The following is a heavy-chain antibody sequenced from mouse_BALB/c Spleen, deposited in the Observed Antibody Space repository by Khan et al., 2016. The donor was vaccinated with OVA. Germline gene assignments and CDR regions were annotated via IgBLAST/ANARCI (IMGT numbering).Heavy chain of an antibody. CDR3: TRWATWFFDV. CDR1: GYTFTNYW. CDR2: IYPGGGYI. Sequence: QVQLQQPGAELVRPGTSVKISCKASGYTFTNYWLGWVKQRPGHGLEWIGDIYPGGGYINYNEKFKGKATLTAGTSSSTAYIQLSILTSEDSAVYFCTRWATWFFDVWGAGTTVTVSS. V-gene: IGHV1-63*02. J-gene: IGHJ1*01. D-gene: IGHD3-1*01.